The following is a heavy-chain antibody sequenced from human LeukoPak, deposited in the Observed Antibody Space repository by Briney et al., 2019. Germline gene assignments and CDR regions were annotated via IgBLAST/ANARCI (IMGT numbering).Heavy chain of an antibody. CDR3: ASGRAVAGRDSDAFDI. D-gene: IGHD6-19*01. J-gene: IGHJ3*02. CDR1: DGSISSYY. V-gene: IGHV4-59*12. Sequence: SETLSLTCTVSDGSISSYYWSWIRQPPGKGLEWIGYIYYSGSTNYNPSLSSRVTMSIDTSKNQFSLKLSSVTAADTAVYYCASGRAVAGRDSDAFDIWGQGTMVTVSS. CDR2: IYYSGST.